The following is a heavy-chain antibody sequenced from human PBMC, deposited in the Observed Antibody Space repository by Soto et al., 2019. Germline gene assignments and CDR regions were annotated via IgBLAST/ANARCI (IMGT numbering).Heavy chain of an antibody. D-gene: IGHD2-15*01. CDR2: IYPGDSDT. V-gene: IGHV5-51*01. J-gene: IGHJ3*02. CDR1: GYSFTSYW. CDR3: ARRRCSGGSCYDAFDI. Sequence: LGESLKISCKGSGYSFTSYWIGWVRQMPGKGLEWMGIIYPGDSDTRYSPSFQGQVTISADKSISTAYLQWSGLKASDTAMYYCARRRCSGGSCYDAFDIWGQGTMVTVSS.